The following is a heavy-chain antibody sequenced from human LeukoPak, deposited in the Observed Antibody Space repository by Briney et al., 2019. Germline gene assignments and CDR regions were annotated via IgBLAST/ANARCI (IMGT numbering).Heavy chain of an antibody. D-gene: IGHD6-19*01. CDR3: ASLAVAGLSEGY. J-gene: IGHJ4*02. CDR1: GGSISRDSYY. V-gene: IGHV4-39*01. Sequence: PSETLSLTCTVSGGSISRDSYYWAWLRQPPGTGREGIASIYYSGSTYYTPSLKSRVTISVDTSKNQFSLKLSTVTAADTAVYYCASLAVAGLSEGYWGQGTLVIVSS. CDR2: IYYSGST.